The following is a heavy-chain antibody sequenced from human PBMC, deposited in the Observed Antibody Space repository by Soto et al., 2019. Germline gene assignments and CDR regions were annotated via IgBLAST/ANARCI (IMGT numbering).Heavy chain of an antibody. Sequence: AXGSLRLSCAASGFTFSSYGMHWVRQAPGKGLEWVAVISYDGSNKYYADSVKGRFTISRDNSKNTLYLQMNSLRAEDTAVYYCAKGVDGYDFWSGYYPYYYGMDVWGQGTTVTVSS. CDR2: ISYDGSNK. J-gene: IGHJ6*02. V-gene: IGHV3-30*18. D-gene: IGHD3-3*01. CDR1: GFTFSSYG. CDR3: AKGVDGYDFWSGYYPYYYGMDV.